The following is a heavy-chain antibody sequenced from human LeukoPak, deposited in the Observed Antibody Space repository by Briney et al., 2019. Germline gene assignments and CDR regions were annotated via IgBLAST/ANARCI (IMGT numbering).Heavy chain of an antibody. J-gene: IGHJ3*02. CDR1: GFTFSSYW. D-gene: IGHD3-16*01. V-gene: IGHV3-74*01. CDR2: INSDGSST. Sequence: GGSLRLSCAASGFTFSSYWMHWVRQAPGKGLVWVSRINSDGSSTTYADSVKGRFTFSRDNAKNTLYLQMNSLRVEDTAVYYCARDGGDRRLGAFDIWCQGTMVTVSS. CDR3: ARDGGDRRLGAFDI.